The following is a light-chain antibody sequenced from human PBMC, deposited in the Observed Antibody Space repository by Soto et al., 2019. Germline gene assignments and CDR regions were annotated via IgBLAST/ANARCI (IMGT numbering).Light chain of an antibody. CDR3: CSYAGSYII. Sequence: QSALTQPASVSGSPGQSITISCTGTSSDVGGYNYVSWYQQHPGKAPKIIIYDVDKRPSGVPDRFSGSKSGNTASLTISGLQAEDEADYYCCSYAGSYIIFGGGTKLTVL. V-gene: IGLV2-11*01. CDR2: DVD. CDR1: SSDVGGYNY. J-gene: IGLJ2*01.